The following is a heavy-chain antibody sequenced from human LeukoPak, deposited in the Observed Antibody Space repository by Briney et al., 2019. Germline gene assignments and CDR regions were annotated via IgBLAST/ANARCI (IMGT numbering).Heavy chain of an antibody. J-gene: IGHJ4*02. Sequence: GGSLRLSCAASGCTFSGYAMSWVRQAPGKGLEWVSAICGSGGSTYYADSVKGRFTSSRDNSKNTLYLQMNSLRAEDTAVYYCAKDLRWAVPAAIRNDYWGQGTLVTVSS. CDR1: GCTFSGYA. V-gene: IGHV3-23*01. CDR3: AKDLRWAVPAAIRNDY. D-gene: IGHD2-2*02. CDR2: ICGSGGST.